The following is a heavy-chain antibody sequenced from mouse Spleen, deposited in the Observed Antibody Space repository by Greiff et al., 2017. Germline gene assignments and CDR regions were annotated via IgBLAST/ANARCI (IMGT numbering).Heavy chain of an antibody. J-gene: IGHJ2*01. CDR2: ISYDGSN. D-gene: IGHD2-14*01. V-gene: IGHV3-6*01. CDR1: GYSITSGYY. CDR3: ARSPYRYAYYFDY. Sequence: EVQLQESGPGLVKPSQSLSLTCSVTGYSITSGYYWNWIRQFPGNKLEWMGYISYDGSNNYNPSLKNRISITRDTSKNQFFLKLNSVTTEDTATYYCARSPYRYAYYFDYWGQGTTLTVSS.